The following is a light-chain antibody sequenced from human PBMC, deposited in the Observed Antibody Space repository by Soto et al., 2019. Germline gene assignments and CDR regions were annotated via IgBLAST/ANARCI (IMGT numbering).Light chain of an antibody. V-gene: IGLV2-23*02. CDR3: CSYAGSNSLV. CDR2: EVI. J-gene: IGLJ2*01. Sequence: QSALTQPASVSGSPGQSITISCTGTSSDVGSYNLVSWYQQHPGKAPKVIIYEVIKRPSGVSNRFSGSKSGNTASLTISGLQAEDEADYYCCSYAGSNSLVFGGGTKVTVL. CDR1: SSDVGSYNL.